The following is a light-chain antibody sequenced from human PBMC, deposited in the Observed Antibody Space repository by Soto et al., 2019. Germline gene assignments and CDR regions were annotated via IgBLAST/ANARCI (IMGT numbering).Light chain of an antibody. CDR2: HAS. CDR1: QSIDRW. J-gene: IGKJ1*01. Sequence: DSQMTKSPSTLPASVGDRVTITCRASQSIDRWLAWYQQRPGKAPKILIYHASSLETGVPSRFSGSGSGTEFTLTISSLQSEDFAVYYCLHYYEWPRWPFGQGTKV. CDR3: LHYYEWPRWP. V-gene: IGKV1-5*01.